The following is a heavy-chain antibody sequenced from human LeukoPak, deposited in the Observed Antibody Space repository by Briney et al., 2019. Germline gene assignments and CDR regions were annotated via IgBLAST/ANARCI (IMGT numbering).Heavy chain of an antibody. J-gene: IGHJ4*02. V-gene: IGHV3-64*01. CDR1: GFTFSSYA. CDR3: ARDDAVEGGYLDY. D-gene: IGHD2-8*01. Sequence: PGGSLRLSCAASGFTFSSYAMPWVRQAPGKGLEYVSAISSNGGSTYYANSVKGRFTISRDNSKNTLYLQMNSLRAEDTAVYYCARDDAVEGGYLDYWGQGTRVTVS. CDR2: ISSNGGST.